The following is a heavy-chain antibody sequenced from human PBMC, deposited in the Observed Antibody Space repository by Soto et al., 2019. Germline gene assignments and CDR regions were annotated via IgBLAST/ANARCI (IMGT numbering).Heavy chain of an antibody. V-gene: IGHV4-31*03. J-gene: IGHJ4*02. CDR3: ARRSSSGWSFDY. CDR2: IYYSGST. Sequence: SETLSLTCTVSGGSISSGGYYWSWIRQHPGKGLEWIGYIYYSGSTYYNPSLKSRVTISVETSKNQFSLKLSSVTAADTAVYYCARRSSSGWSFDYWGQGTLVTVSS. CDR1: GGSISSGGYY. D-gene: IGHD6-19*01.